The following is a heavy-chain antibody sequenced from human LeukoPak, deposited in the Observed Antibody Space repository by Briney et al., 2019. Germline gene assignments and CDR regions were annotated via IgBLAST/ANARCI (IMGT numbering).Heavy chain of an antibody. CDR1: GFTFSSYS. J-gene: IGHJ4*02. V-gene: IGHV3-9*01. D-gene: IGHD3-22*01. CDR2: ISWNSGSI. CDR3: AKAPYDSSGYMGD. Sequence: GGSLRLSCAASGFTFSSYSMNWVRQAPGKGLEWVSGISWNSGSIGYADSVKGRFTISRDNAKNSLYLQMNSLRAEDTALYYCAKAPYDSSGYMGDWGQGTLVTVSS.